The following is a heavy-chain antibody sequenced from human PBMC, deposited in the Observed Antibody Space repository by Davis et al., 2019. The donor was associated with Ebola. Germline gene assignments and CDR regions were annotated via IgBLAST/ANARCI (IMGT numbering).Heavy chain of an antibody. CDR3: ARVFDYGTGNTVISGAKDY. CDR1: GFIFSSYV. D-gene: IGHD3-10*01. J-gene: IGHJ4*02. Sequence: GGSLRLSCAASGFIFSSYVMSWVRQAPGKGLVWVSTLVTSADTYYADSVKGRFSISRDNSKNMLYLEMSSLRAEDTAVYYCARVFDYGTGNTVISGAKDYWGQGALVAVSS. V-gene: IGHV3-23*01. CDR2: LVTSADT.